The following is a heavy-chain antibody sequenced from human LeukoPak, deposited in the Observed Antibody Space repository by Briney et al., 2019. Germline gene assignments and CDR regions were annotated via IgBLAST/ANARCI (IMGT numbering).Heavy chain of an antibody. J-gene: IGHJ4*02. CDR2: ISGDGGGT. V-gene: IGHV3-43*02. D-gene: IGHD6-13*01. CDR3: AKDKGRRAAAGSEFDY. CDR1: GFSFADYA. Sequence: GGSLRLSCAASGFSFADYAMHWVRQVPGKGLEWASVISGDGGGTQYGDPVKGRFTISRDNSKNSLFLQMNSLRTEDTALYYCAKDKGRRAAAGSEFDYWGQGTLVTVSS.